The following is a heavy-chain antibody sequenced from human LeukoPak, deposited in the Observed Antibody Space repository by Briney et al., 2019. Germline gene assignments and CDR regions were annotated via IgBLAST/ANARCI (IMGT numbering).Heavy chain of an antibody. J-gene: IGHJ6*03. CDR3: ARGGGGSSGWYYYYYYYMDV. CDR2: IYSGGST. Sequence: PGGSLRLSCAASGLTVSSNYMSWVRQAPGKGLEWVSVIYSGGSTYYADSVKGRFTISRDNSKNTLCLQMNSLRAEDTAVYYCARGGGGSSGWYYYYYYYMDVWGKGTTVTVSS. D-gene: IGHD6-19*01. CDR1: GLTVSSNY. V-gene: IGHV3-53*01.